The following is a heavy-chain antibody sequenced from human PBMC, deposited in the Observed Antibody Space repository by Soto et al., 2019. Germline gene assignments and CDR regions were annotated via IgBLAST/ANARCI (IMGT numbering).Heavy chain of an antibody. CDR3: AREGGPDILTDRSFWFDP. CDR2: INWNGGST. D-gene: IGHD3-9*01. CDR1: GFTFDDYG. V-gene: IGHV3-20*04. Sequence: EVQLVESGGGVVRPGGSLRLSCAASGFTFDDYGMSWVRQAPGKGLEWVSGINWNGGSTGYADSVKGRFTISRDNAKKSLYLQMNSLRAEDTALYYCAREGGPDILTDRSFWFDPWGQGTLVTVSS. J-gene: IGHJ5*02.